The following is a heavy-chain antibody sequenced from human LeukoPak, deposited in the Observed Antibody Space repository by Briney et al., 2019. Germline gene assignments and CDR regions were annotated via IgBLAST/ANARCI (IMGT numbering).Heavy chain of an antibody. CDR2: INPNSGGT. J-gene: IGHJ3*02. CDR3: ARGLTGDAFDI. CDR1: GYTFTGYY. D-gene: IGHD7-27*01. V-gene: IGHV1-2*02. Sequence: GASVTVSCKASGYTFTGYYMHWVRQAPGQGLEWMGWINPNSGGTNYAQKFQGKVTMTRDTSISTAYMELSRLRSDDTGVYYCARGLTGDAFDIWGEGTMVTVSS.